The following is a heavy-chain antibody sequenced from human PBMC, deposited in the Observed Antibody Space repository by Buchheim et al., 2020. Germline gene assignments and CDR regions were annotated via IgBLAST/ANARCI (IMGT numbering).Heavy chain of an antibody. CDR1: GFTFSSYG. J-gene: IGHJ6*02. D-gene: IGHD4-11*01. V-gene: IGHV3-33*01. CDR2: IWYDGSNK. CDR3: ARGTTVTTPYYYGMDV. Sequence: QVQLVESGGGVVQPGRSLRLSCAASGFTFSSYGMHWVRQAPGKGLEWAAVIWYDGSNKYYADSVKGRFTISRDNSKNTLYLQMNSLRAEDTAVYYCARGTTVTTPYYYGMDVWGQGTT.